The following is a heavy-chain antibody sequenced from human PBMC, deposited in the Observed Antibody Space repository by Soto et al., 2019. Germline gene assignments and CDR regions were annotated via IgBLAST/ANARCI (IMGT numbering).Heavy chain of an antibody. V-gene: IGHV4-34*02. CDR3: ARAGFSGPYDAFDI. Sequence: QVQLQQWGAGLLKPSETLSLTCAVFGGSLSGYWWSWIRQPPGKGLEWIGEIDASGGTNYNPSLTSRVTISEDTSKNQFSLKLTSVIAADTAVYFCARAGFSGPYDAFDIWGQGTMVSVSS. J-gene: IGHJ3*02. CDR1: GGSLSGYW. D-gene: IGHD1-26*01. CDR2: IDASGGT.